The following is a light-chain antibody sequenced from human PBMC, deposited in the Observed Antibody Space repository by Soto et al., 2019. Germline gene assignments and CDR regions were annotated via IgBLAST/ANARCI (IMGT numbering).Light chain of an antibody. CDR1: QSLLHSNGYNY. CDR3: MQALQTPT. V-gene: IGKV2-28*01. CDR2: LGS. J-gene: IGKJ4*01. Sequence: DIVMTQSPLSPPVTPGEPASSSCRSSQSLLHSNGYNYLDWYLQKPGQSPQLLIYLGSNRASGVPDRFSGSGSGTDFTLKISRVEAEDVGVYYCMQALQTPTFGGGTKVEIK.